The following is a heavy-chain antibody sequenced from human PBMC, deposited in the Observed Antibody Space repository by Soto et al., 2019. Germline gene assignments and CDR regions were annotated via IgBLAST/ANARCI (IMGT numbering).Heavy chain of an antibody. CDR3: VRQPGGVATPGDDY. J-gene: IGHJ4*02. D-gene: IGHD2-15*01. CDR2: MNPDSGDT. CDR1: GYPFDSFD. V-gene: IGHV1-8*01. Sequence: QVQLVQSGAEVKKPGASVKVSCEASGYPFDSFDINWVRQAAGQGLEWMGWMNPDSGDTAVAQRFQDRIIMTRTTSTSTAYMELSRLTPDDSAVYFSVRQPGGVATPGDDYWGQGTLVTVSS.